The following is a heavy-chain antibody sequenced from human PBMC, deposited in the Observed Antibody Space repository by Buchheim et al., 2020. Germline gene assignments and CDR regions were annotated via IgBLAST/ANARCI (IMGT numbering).Heavy chain of an antibody. CDR3: AKAEVTSYYYMDV. V-gene: IGHV3-30*18. CDR2: ISYDGSNK. J-gene: IGHJ6*03. D-gene: IGHD3-16*01. Sequence: QVQLVESGGGVVQPGRSLRLSCAASGFTFSSYGMHWVRQAPGKGLEWVAVISYDGSNKYYADSVKGRFTISRDNSKNTLYLQMNSLRAEDTAVYYCAKAEVTSYYYMDVWGKGTT. CDR1: GFTFSSYG.